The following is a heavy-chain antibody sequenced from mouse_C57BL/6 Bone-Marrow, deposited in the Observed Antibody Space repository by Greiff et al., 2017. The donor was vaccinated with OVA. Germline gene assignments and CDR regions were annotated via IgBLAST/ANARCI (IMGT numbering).Heavy chain of an antibody. CDR2: ISNGGGST. J-gene: IGHJ4*01. Sequence: EVKLVESGGGLVQPGGSLKLSCAASGFTFSDYYMYWVRQTPEKRLEWVAYISNGGGSTYYPDTVKGRFTISRDNAKNTLYLQMSRLKSEDTAMYYCAALRAMDYWGQGTSVTVSS. V-gene: IGHV5-12*01. D-gene: IGHD1-1*01. CDR3: AALRAMDY. CDR1: GFTFSDYY.